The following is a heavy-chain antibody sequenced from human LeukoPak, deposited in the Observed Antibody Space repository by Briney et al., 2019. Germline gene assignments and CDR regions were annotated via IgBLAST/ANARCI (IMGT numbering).Heavy chain of an antibody. CDR2: IKSKTDGGTT. Sequence: TGGSLRLSCAASGFTFSNAWMSWVRQAPGKGLEWVGRIKSKTDGGTTDYAAPVKGRFTISRDDSKNTLYLQMNSLRAEDTAVYYCAKDIRRYFDWLLRRGGGILDWGQGTLVTVSS. V-gene: IGHV3-15*01. CDR3: AKDIRRYFDWLLRRGGGILD. J-gene: IGHJ4*02. D-gene: IGHD3-9*01. CDR1: GFTFSNAW.